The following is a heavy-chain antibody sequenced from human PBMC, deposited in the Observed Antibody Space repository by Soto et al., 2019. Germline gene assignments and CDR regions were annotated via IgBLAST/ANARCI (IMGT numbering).Heavy chain of an antibody. CDR2: ISAYNGNT. CDR3: ASPDSSGYSAFDI. V-gene: IGHV1-18*04. D-gene: IGHD3-22*01. Sequence: ASVKVSCKXSGYTFTSYGISWVRQAPGQGLEWMGWISAYNGNTNYAQKLQGRVTMTTDTSTSTAYMELRSLRSDDTAVYYCASPDSSGYSAFDIWGQGTMVTVS. CDR1: GYTFTSYG. J-gene: IGHJ3*02.